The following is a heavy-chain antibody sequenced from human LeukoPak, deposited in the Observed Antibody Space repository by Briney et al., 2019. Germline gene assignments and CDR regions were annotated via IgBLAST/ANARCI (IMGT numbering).Heavy chain of an antibody. V-gene: IGHV3-9*01. CDR2: VSWNSGII. Sequence: PGRSLRLSCAASGFTFDDYAMHWVRQAPGKGLEWVSGVSWNSGIIGYADSVKGRFTISRDNAKNSLYLQMNSLRIEDTALYYCAKDNGGPAHYNFYSMGFWGKGTTVTVSS. D-gene: IGHD2-15*01. CDR1: GFTFDDYA. CDR3: AKDNGGPAHYNFYSMGF. J-gene: IGHJ6*03.